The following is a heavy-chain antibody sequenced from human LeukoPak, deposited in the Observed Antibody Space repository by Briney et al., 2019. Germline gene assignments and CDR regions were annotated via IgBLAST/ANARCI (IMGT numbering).Heavy chain of an antibody. CDR1: GFTFSKVW. J-gene: IGHJ5*02. CDR3: CGTRGDL. D-gene: IGHD1-14*01. CDR2: IKSKSDDGTR. V-gene: IGHV3-15*01. Sequence: TPGGSLRLSCEASGFTFSKVWMSWVRQAPGKGLEWAGRIKSKSDDGTRDYAPPVRGRFTISRDDSKSTVYLQMESLRSEDTGVYYCCGTRGDLWGQGTLVTVSS.